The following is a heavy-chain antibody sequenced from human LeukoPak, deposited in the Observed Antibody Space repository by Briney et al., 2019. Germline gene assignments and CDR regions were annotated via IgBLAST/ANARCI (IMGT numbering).Heavy chain of an antibody. CDR3: ARISSLGIAAAGTHSPASYFDY. D-gene: IGHD6-13*01. CDR1: GGSISSGGYY. CDR2: IYYSGST. J-gene: IGHJ4*02. Sequence: SQTLSLTCTVSGGSISSGGYYWSWIRQHPGKGLEWIGYIYYSGSTYYNPSLKSRVTISVDTSKNQFSLKLSSVTAADTAVYYCARISSLGIAAAGTHSPASYFDYWGQGTLVTVSS. V-gene: IGHV4-31*03.